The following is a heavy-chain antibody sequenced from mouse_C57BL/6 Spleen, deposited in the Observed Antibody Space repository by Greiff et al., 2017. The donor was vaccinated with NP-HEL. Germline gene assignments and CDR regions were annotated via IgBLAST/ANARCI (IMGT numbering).Heavy chain of an antibody. CDR3: ARNQFGY. V-gene: IGHV5-17*01. Sequence: EVKLMESGGGLVKPGGSLKLSCAASGFTFSDYGMHWVRQAPEKGLEWVAYISSGSSTIYYADTVKGRFTISRDNAKNTLFRQMTSLRSEDTAMYYCARNQFGYWGQGTTLTVSS. CDR2: ISSGSSTI. CDR1: GFTFSDYG. J-gene: IGHJ2*01.